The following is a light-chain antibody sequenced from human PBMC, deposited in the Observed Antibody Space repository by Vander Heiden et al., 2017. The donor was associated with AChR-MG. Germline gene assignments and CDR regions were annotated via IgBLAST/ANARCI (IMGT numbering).Light chain of an antibody. CDR3: QQLKSYPPLT. J-gene: IGKJ4*01. V-gene: IGKV1-9*01. Sequence: IQLTQSPSSLSASVGDRVTITCRASQGISSYLAWYQQKPGKAPKLLIYAASTLQSGVPSRFSGSGYGTDFTLTISSRQPEDFATYYCQQLKSYPPLTFGGRTKVDIK. CDR1: QGISSY. CDR2: AAS.